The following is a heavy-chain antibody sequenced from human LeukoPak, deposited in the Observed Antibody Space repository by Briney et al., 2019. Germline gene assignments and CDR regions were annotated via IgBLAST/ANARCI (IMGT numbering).Heavy chain of an antibody. CDR2: IWSDSTNK. D-gene: IGHD4-17*01. V-gene: IGHV3-33*01. Sequence: GGSLRLSCAASGFTFSTYAMHWVRQAPGRGLEWVAVIWSDSTNKYYADSVRGRFTISRDNSKNTLYLQMGSLRAEDTAMYYCARDRLTTVTTFHFDYWGQGTLVTVS. J-gene: IGHJ4*02. CDR3: ARDRLTTVTTFHFDY. CDR1: GFTFSTYA.